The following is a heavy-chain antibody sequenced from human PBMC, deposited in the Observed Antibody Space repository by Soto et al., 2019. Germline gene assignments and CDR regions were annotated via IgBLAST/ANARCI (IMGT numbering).Heavy chain of an antibody. Sequence: SETLSLTCTVSGGSISSGGYYWSWIRQHPGKGLEWIGYIYYSGSTYYKPSLKSRVTISIDTSKNQFSLKLSSVTAADTAVYYCARGSIAARGRFDYWGQGTLVTVSS. CDR1: GGSISSGGYY. CDR2: IYYSGST. V-gene: IGHV4-31*03. CDR3: ARGSIAARGRFDY. J-gene: IGHJ4*02. D-gene: IGHD6-6*01.